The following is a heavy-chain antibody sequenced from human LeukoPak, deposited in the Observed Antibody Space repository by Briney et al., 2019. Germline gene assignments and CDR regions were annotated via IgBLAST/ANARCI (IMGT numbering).Heavy chain of an antibody. V-gene: IGHV3-48*04. D-gene: IGHD4-23*01. Sequence: PGGSLRLSCAASGFAFSSYNMNWVRQAPGKGLEWVSYISSSSSTIYYADSVKGRFTISRDNAKNSLYLQMNSLRAEDTAVYYCARFKAGYGGNSQFDYWGQGTLVTVSS. CDR2: ISSSSSTI. CDR1: GFAFSSYN. J-gene: IGHJ4*02. CDR3: ARFKAGYGGNSQFDY.